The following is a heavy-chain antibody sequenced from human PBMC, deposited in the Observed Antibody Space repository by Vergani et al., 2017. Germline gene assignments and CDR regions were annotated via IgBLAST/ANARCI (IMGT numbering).Heavy chain of an antibody. CDR1: GDIFNNYT. CDR3: ARVSPGDNSGWEPFDY. CDR2: IIPIIRLA. J-gene: IGHJ4*02. V-gene: IGHV1-69*02. D-gene: IGHD6-19*01. Sequence: QVHLEQSGTEVKKPWSSVKVSCKVSGDIFNNYTVTWVRQAPGQGLEWMGRIIPIIRLATSAQKFQDRVKITGDTSTNTVYMEMNNLRSEDTAVYYCARVSPGDNSGWEPFDYWGQGTLVTVSS.